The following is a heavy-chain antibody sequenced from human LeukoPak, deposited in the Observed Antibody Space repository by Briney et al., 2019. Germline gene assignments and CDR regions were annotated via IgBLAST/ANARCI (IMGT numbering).Heavy chain of an antibody. CDR3: ARDLTERKYYIAY. J-gene: IGHJ4*02. CDR2: IGYTGTDT. Sequence: GGSLRLSCAASGFTFSSFGMHWVRQAPGEGLEWVAYIGYTGTDTNYADSVKGRFTISRDNSKNTVHLQVNSLRAADTALYSCARDLTERKYYIAYWGQGTLVTVSS. CDR1: GFTFSSFG. D-gene: IGHD2-8*02. V-gene: IGHV3-30*02.